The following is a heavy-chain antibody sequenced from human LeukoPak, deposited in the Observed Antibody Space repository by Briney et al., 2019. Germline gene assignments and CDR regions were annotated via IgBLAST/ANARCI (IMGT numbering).Heavy chain of an antibody. CDR2: ISYDGSNK. V-gene: IGHV3-30-3*01. Sequence: PGGSLRLSCAASGFTFSSYAMHWVRQAPGKGLEWVAVISYDGSNKYYADSVKGRFTISRDNSKNTLYLQMNSLRAEDTAVYYCAMTYYYGSGIYYKGYFDYWGQGTLVTVS. J-gene: IGHJ4*02. D-gene: IGHD3-10*01. CDR3: AMTYYYGSGIYYKGYFDY. CDR1: GFTFSSYA.